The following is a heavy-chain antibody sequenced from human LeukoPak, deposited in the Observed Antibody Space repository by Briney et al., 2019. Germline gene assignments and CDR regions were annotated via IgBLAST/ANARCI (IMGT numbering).Heavy chain of an antibody. J-gene: IGHJ3*02. Sequence: ASVKVSCKASGYTFTGYYMHWVRQAPGQGLEWMGWINPNSGGTNYAQKFQGRVTMTRDTSISTAYMELSRLRSDDTAVYYCARLGVVPAANDAFDIWGQGTMVTVSS. D-gene: IGHD2-2*01. CDR2: INPNSGGT. CDR1: GYTFTGYY. V-gene: IGHV1-2*02. CDR3: ARLGVVPAANDAFDI.